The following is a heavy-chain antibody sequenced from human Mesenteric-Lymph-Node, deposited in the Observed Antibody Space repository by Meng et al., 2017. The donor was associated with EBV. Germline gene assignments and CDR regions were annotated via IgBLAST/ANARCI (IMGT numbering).Heavy chain of an antibody. J-gene: IGHJ4*02. V-gene: IGHV3-74*01. CDR3: ARTTGLSFDY. Sequence: EVQLVESGGGLVQPGGXXXLSCGASGFTFSSYWMHWVRQAPGKGLMWVSRINSDGRSTDYADSLKGRFTISRDNTKSTLYLQANSLRAEDTAVYYCARTTGLSFDYWGQGARVTVSS. CDR1: GFTFSSYW. CDR2: INSDGRST. D-gene: IGHD4-17*01.